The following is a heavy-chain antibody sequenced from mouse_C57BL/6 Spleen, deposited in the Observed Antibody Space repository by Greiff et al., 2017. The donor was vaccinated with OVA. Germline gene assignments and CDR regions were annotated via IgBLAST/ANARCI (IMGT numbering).Heavy chain of an antibody. Sequence: EVQLVESGPGLVKPSQSLSLTCSVTGYSITSGYYWNWIRQFPGNKLEWMGYISYDGSNNYNPSLKNRISITRDTSKNQFFLKLNSVTTEDTATYYCAREDYGEGFAYWGQGTLVTVSA. D-gene: IGHD2-4*01. CDR1: GYSITSGYY. CDR2: ISYDGSN. J-gene: IGHJ3*01. CDR3: AREDYGEGFAY. V-gene: IGHV3-6*01.